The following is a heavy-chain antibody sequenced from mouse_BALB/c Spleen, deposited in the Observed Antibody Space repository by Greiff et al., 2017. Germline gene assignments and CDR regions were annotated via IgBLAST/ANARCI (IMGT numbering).Heavy chain of an antibody. CDR2: IYPGNSDT. V-gene: IGHV1-5*01. Sequence: EVQGVESGTVLARPGASVKMSCKASGYSFTSYWMHWVKQRPGQGLEWIGAIYPGNSDTSYNQKFKGKAKLTAVTSASTAYMELSSLTNEDSAVYYCTRRETLLRYPFAYWGQGTLVTVSA. J-gene: IGHJ3*01. CDR1: GYSFTSYW. D-gene: IGHD1-1*01. CDR3: TRRETLLRYPFAY.